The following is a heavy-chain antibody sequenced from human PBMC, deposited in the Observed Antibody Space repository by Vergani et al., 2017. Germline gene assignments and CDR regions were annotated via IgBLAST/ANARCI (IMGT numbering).Heavy chain of an antibody. J-gene: IGHJ2*01. CDR3: VKDIAASGNYWYFDL. Sequence: EVQLVASGGGLVQPGRSLRLSCAASGFTFDDYAMHWVRQAPGKGLEWVSGINWNSDSIAYADSVKGRFTISRDNAKNSLYLQMNSQRAEDTALYYCVKDIAASGNYWYFDLWGRGTLVTGSS. CDR1: GFTFDDYA. CDR2: INWNSDSI. D-gene: IGHD6-13*01. V-gene: IGHV3-9*01.